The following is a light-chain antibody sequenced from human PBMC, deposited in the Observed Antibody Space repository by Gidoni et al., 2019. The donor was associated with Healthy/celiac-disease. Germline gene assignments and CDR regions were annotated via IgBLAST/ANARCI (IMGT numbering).Light chain of an antibody. Sequence: VMTQSTDSLAVSRGVRATINCKSSQSVLSRCNNKDYLAWYQQKPGQPPKLLIYWASTRESGVPDRFSGSGSGTDFTLTISSLQAEDVAVYDCQQYYSTPPYTFGQGTKLESK. V-gene: IGKV4-1*01. J-gene: IGKJ2*01. CDR2: WAS. CDR1: QSVLSRCNNKDY. CDR3: QQYYSTPPYT.